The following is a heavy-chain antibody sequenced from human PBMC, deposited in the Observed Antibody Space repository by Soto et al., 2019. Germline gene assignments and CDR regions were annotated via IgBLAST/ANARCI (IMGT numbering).Heavy chain of an antibody. CDR1: GGSFSGYY. V-gene: IGHV4-34*01. J-gene: IGHJ4*02. CDR2: INHSGST. Sequence: QVQLQQWGAGLLKPSETLSLTCAVYGGSFSGYYWSWIRQPPGKGLERIGEINHSGSTNYNPSLKSRLTISVDTSKNQFSMKLSSVAAAGTAVYYCARGRPSSGCSCDFDYWGQGTLVTVSS. D-gene: IGHD2-15*01. CDR3: ARGRPSSGCSCDFDY.